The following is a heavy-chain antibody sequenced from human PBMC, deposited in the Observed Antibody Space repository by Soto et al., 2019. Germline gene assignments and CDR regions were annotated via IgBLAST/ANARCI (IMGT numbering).Heavy chain of an antibody. D-gene: IGHD3-16*01. CDR3: ARADYDYVWGTSHDAFDI. V-gene: IGHV3-33*01. Sequence: GGSLRLSCAASGFTFSSYGMHWVRQAPGKGLEWVAVIWYDGSNKYYADSVRGRFTISRDNSKNTLYLQMYSLRAEDTAVYYCARADYDYVWGTSHDAFDIWGQGTMVTVSS. CDR1: GFTFSSYG. J-gene: IGHJ3*02. CDR2: IWYDGSNK.